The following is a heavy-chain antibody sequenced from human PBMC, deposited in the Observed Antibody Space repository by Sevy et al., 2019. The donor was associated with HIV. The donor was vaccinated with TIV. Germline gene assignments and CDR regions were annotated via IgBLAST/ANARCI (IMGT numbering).Heavy chain of an antibody. D-gene: IGHD6-13*01. V-gene: IGHV3-11*06. CDR1: GFTFSDYY. CDR2: ISSSSSYT. CDR3: ARVSSSWYDYYYYGMDV. Sequence: GGSLRLSCAASGFTFSDYYMSWIRQAPGKGLEWVSYISSSSSYTNYADSVKGRFTISRDNAKNSLYLQMNSLRAEETAVYYCARVSSSWYDYYYYGMDVWGQGTTVTVSS. J-gene: IGHJ6*02.